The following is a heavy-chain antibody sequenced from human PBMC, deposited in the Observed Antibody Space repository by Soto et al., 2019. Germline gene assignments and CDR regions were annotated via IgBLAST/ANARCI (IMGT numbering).Heavy chain of an antibody. V-gene: IGHV3-23*01. D-gene: IGHD3-22*01. CDR2: ISSSGGGGGT. Sequence: EVQLLESGGGLVQPGGSLRLSCAASGFTISNNAMNWVRQPPRKGLEWVSTISSSGGGGGTRYADSVKGRFTISRDNSKNTLYLQMNSLRAEDTAIYYCARDVSSYSFSWGQGTLVTVSS. CDR1: GFTISNNA. CDR3: ARDVSSYSFS. J-gene: IGHJ5*02.